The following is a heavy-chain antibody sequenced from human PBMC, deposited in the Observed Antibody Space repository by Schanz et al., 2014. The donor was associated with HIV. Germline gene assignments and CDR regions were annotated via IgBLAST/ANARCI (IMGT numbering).Heavy chain of an antibody. V-gene: IGHV1-2*02. CDR2: INPDNAGT. D-gene: IGHD2-21*01. Sequence: QVQLVQSGAEVKKPGASVKVSCKASGYTFIGYYMHWVRQAPGQGLEWMGWINPDNAGTNYAQKCQGRVTMTRDTSISTAYMELSRLRSDDTAVYYCARVVGLGGFDYWGQGTLVTVSS. CDR3: ARVVGLGGFDY. J-gene: IGHJ4*02. CDR1: GYTFIGYY.